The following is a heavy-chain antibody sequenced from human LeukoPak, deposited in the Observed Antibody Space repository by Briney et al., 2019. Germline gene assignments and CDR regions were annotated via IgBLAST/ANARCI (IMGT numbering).Heavy chain of an antibody. D-gene: IGHD3-22*01. CDR3: ARSISRGYDSSGYYYGPDAFDI. Sequence: GGSLRLSCAASGFTFSSSAMSWARQVPGKGLEWVSGISASGGSTSYADSVKGRFTISRDNSKNTLYLQMNSLRAEDTAVYYCARSISRGYDSSGYYYGPDAFDIWGQGTMVTVSS. J-gene: IGHJ3*02. V-gene: IGHV3-23*01. CDR1: GFTFSSSA. CDR2: ISASGGST.